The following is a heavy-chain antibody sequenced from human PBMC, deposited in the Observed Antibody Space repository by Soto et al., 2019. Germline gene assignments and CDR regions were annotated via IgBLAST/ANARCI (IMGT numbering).Heavy chain of an antibody. V-gene: IGHV3-33*06. D-gene: IGHD4-17*01. J-gene: IGHJ4*02. CDR2: IWYDGSNE. CDR1: GFSFNNYG. CDR3: TKEMPEIRLRSFFDQ. Sequence: QVQLVESGGGVVHPGRSLRLSCTASGFSFNNYGMHWVRQAPGKGLEWVAAIWYDGSNENYSDSVKGRFTISRDNSKNRLELQINNPRAGDKAVYYWTKEMPEIRLRSFFDQWGQGTLVAVSS.